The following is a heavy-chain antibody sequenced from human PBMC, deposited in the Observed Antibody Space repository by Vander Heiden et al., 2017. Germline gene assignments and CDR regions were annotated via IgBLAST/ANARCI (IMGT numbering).Heavy chain of an antibody. CDR3: ARELVVPAAMGGMGYYYGMDV. J-gene: IGHJ6*02. CDR2: SIPIVGTA. CDR1: GGTFSSYA. V-gene: IGHV1-69*01. D-gene: IGHD2-2*01. Sequence: QVQLVQSGAEVKKPGSSVKVSCKASGGTFSSYAISWARQAPGQGLEWMGGSIPIVGTANYEQKFQGRVKITADESTSKAYMERSSLRSEDTAVYYCARELVVPAAMGGMGYYYGMDVWGQGTTVTVSS.